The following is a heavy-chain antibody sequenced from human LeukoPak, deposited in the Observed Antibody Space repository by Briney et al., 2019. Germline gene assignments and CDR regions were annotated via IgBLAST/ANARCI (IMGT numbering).Heavy chain of an antibody. CDR3: AREDPTYYYGSSGYSSPFDY. CDR2: ISAYNGNT. V-gene: IGHV1-18*01. Sequence: ASVKVSCKASGYTFTSYGISWVRQAPGQGLEWMGWISAYNGNTNYAQKLQGRVTMTTDTSTSTAYMELRSLRSDDTAVYYCAREDPTYYYGSSGYSSPFDYWGQGTLVTVSS. CDR1: GYTFTSYG. D-gene: IGHD3-22*01. J-gene: IGHJ4*02.